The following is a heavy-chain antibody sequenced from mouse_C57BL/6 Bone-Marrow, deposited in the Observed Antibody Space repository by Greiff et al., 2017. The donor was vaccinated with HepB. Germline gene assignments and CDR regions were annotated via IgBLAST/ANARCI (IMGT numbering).Heavy chain of an antibody. V-gene: IGHV1-52*01. J-gene: IGHJ4*01. CDR1: GYTFTSYW. Sequence: QVQLQQPGAELVRPGSSVKLSCKASGYTFTSYWMHWVKQRPIQGLEWIGNIDPSDSETHYNQKFKDKATLTVDKSSSTADMQLSSLTSEDSAVYYCARWSPFYDMDYWGQGTSVTGSS. CDR2: IDPSDSET. CDR3: ARWSPFYDMDY.